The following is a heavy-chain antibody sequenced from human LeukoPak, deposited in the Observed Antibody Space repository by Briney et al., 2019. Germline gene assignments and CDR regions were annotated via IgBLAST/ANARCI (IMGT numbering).Heavy chain of an antibody. CDR3: ARGASQWLVTPPEDWFDP. V-gene: IGHV4-31*03. Sequence: SETLSLTCTVSGGSISSGGYYWSWIRQHPGKGLEWIGYIYYSGSTYYNPSLKSRVTLSVDTSKNQFSLKLSSVTAADTAVYYCARGASQWLVTPPEDWFDPWGQGTLVTVSS. CDR1: GGSISSGGYY. CDR2: IYYSGST. D-gene: IGHD6-19*01. J-gene: IGHJ5*02.